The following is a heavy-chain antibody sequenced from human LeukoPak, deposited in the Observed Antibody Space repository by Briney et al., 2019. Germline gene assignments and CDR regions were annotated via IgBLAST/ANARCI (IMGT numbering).Heavy chain of an antibody. D-gene: IGHD6-13*01. CDR2: IYYSGST. CDR3: ARDHATAAPLDY. CDR1: GGSISSYY. V-gene: IGHV4-59*12. Sequence: SETLSLTCTVSGGSISSYYWSWIRQPPGKGLEWIGYIYYSGSTNYNPSLKSRVTISVDTSKNQFSLKLSSVTAADTAVYYCARDHATAAPLDYWGQGTLVTVSS. J-gene: IGHJ4*02.